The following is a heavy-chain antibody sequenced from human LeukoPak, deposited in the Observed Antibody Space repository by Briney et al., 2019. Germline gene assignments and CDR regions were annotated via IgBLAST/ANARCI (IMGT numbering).Heavy chain of an antibody. Sequence: GGSLRLSCAASVFTFSSYSMNWVRQAPGKGLEWVSSISTSSSYIYYADSVKGRFTISRDNAKNSLYLQMNSLRVEDTAVYYCARAPSRSEQFDPWGQGTLVTVSS. CDR2: ISTSSSYI. V-gene: IGHV3-21*01. D-gene: IGHD3-3*01. CDR3: ARAPSRSEQFDP. CDR1: VFTFSSYS. J-gene: IGHJ5*02.